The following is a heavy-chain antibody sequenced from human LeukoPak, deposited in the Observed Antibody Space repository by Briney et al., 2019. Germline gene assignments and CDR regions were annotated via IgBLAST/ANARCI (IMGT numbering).Heavy chain of an antibody. CDR1: GFTFSSYS. J-gene: IGHJ4*02. D-gene: IGHD1-7*01. CDR2: ISSSSSYI. CDR3: ARDQGLELSFFDY. Sequence: GGSLRLSCAASGFTFSSYSMNWVRQAPGKGLEWGSSISSSSSYIYYAYSVKVRFTISRDNAKNSLYLQMNSLRAEDTAVYYCARDQGLELSFFDYWGQGTLVTVSS. V-gene: IGHV3-21*01.